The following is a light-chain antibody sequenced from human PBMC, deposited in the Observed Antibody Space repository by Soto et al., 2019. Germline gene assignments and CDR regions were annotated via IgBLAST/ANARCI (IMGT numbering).Light chain of an antibody. J-gene: IGLJ3*02. V-gene: IGLV1-51*01. CDR2: DNN. Sequence: QSVLTQPPSVSAAPGQRVTISCSGSSSNIGNNYVSWYQQLPGTAPKLLIYDNNKRPSGIPDRFSGSKSGTSATLGITGLQTGDEADYYGGTWDSSLSANWVFGGGTKVTVL. CDR1: SSNIGNNY. CDR3: GTWDSSLSANWV.